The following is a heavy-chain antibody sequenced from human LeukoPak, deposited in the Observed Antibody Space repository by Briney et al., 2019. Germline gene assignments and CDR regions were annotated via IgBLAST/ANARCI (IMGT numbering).Heavy chain of an antibody. CDR2: ISAYNGNT. CDR3: ARGPICGGDCYSPGGDY. J-gene: IGHJ4*02. CDR1: GYTFTSYG. V-gene: IGHV1-18*01. Sequence: GASVKVSCKASGYTFTSYGISWVRQAPGQGLEWMGWISAYNGNTNYAQKLQGRVTMTTDTSTSTAYMELRSLRSDDTAVYYCARGPICGGDCYSPGGDYWGQGTLVTVSS. D-gene: IGHD2-21*01.